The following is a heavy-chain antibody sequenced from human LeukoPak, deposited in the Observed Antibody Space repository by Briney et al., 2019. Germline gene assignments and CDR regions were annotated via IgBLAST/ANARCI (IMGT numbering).Heavy chain of an antibody. CDR2: IKQDGSEK. CDR1: GFTFSTYW. D-gene: IGHD3-3*01. J-gene: IGHJ4*02. V-gene: IGHV3-7*01. Sequence: SGGSLRLSCAASGFTFSTYWMTWVRQAPGKGLEWVANIKQDGSEKYCVDSVEGRFTISRDNAKNSLYLQMNSLRAEDTAVYYCARDRNTDFWSGYYTNYFDYWGQGTLVTVSS. CDR3: ARDRNTDFWSGYYTNYFDY.